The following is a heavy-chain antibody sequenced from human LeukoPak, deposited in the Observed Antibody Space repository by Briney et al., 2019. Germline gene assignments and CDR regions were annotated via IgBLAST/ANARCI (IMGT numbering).Heavy chain of an antibody. J-gene: IGHJ4*02. V-gene: IGHV4-59*01. D-gene: IGHD3-9*01. CDR3: ARDRSSYYDILTGYFDY. CDR2: IYYSGST. Sequence: SETLSLTCTVSGGSMSSNYWSWLRQPPGKGLEWIGYIYYSGSTNYNPSLKSRVSISVDASKNQFSLRLNSVTAADTAVYYCARDRSSYYDILTGYFDYWGQGTLVTVSS. CDR1: GGSMSSNY.